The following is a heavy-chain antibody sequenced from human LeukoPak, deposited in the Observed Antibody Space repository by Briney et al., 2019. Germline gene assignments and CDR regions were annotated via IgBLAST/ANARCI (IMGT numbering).Heavy chain of an antibody. CDR1: GYTFTSYY. CDR2: VNPSGGST. D-gene: IGHD3-22*01. V-gene: IGHV1-46*01. J-gene: IGHJ4*02. CDR3: AILPLYYDSSGFDY. Sequence: ASVKVSCKASGYTFTSYYMHWVRQAPGQGLGWMGIVNPSGGSTSYAQKFQGRVTMTRDTSTSTVYMELSSLRSEGTAVYYCAILPLYYDSSGFDYWGQGTLVTVSS.